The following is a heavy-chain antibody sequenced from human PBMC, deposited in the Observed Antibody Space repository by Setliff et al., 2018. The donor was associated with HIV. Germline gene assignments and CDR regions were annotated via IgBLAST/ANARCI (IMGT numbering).Heavy chain of an antibody. CDR1: GGSFSGYY. V-gene: IGHV4-34*01. CDR3: ARFEHYYDASGPAGSEGYFDY. CDR2: VNHSGDT. Sequence: SETLSLTCAVYGGSFSGYYWSWIRQSPGKDLEWIGEVNHSGDTTYNPSLKSRVTISVDTSKNQFSLKLNSVTAADTAVYYCARFEHYYDASGPAGSEGYFDYWGQGTLVTVSS. J-gene: IGHJ4*02. D-gene: IGHD3-22*01.